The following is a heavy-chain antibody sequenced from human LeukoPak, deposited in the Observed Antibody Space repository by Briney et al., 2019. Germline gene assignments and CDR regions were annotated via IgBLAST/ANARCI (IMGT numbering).Heavy chain of an antibody. CDR1: GFTLSSYN. CDR2: ISSSSSYI. CDR3: ARAAYYYDSSGDEKTGDY. J-gene: IGHJ4*02. Sequence: GGSLRLSCAVSGFTLSSYNMNWVRQAPGKGLEWVSSISSSSSYIYYADSVKGRFTISRDNAKDSLYLQMNSLRAEDTAVYYCARAAYYYDSSGDEKTGDYWGQGTLVTVSS. D-gene: IGHD3-22*01. V-gene: IGHV3-21*01.